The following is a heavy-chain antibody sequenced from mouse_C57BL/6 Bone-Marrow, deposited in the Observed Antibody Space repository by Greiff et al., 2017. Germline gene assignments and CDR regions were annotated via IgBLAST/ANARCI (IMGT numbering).Heavy chain of an antibody. Sequence: VQLQQSGAGLVKPGASVKLSCKASGYAFSSYWMNWVKQRPGKGLEWIGQICPGDGANNYNGKFKGKATLTADKSSSTASMQLCSQTSEDSAVYFCARGGSPWFAYWGQGTLVTVSA. V-gene: IGHV1-80*01. CDR3: ARGGSPWFAY. J-gene: IGHJ3*01. CDR1: GYAFSSYW. CDR2: ICPGDGAN.